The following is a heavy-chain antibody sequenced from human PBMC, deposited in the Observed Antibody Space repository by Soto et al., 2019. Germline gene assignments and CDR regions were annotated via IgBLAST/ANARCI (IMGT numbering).Heavy chain of an antibody. CDR1: GFTLTSYS. J-gene: IGHJ4*02. CDR3: ARDLPGYCTTTDCYSYFDY. Sequence: GGSLRLSCAVSGFTLTSYSMSWVRQAPGEGLEWVANIQQDGSEKYYVDSVKGRFTISRANAKNSLYLQMNSLRAEDTAVYYCARDLPGYCTTTDCYSYFDYWGQGTLVTVSS. V-gene: IGHV3-7*03. D-gene: IGHD2-2*02. CDR2: IQQDGSEK.